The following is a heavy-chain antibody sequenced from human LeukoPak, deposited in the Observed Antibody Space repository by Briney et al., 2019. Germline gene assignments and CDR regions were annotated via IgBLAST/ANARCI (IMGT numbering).Heavy chain of an antibody. J-gene: IGHJ4*02. Sequence: SETLSLTCTVSGGSVSNASYYWSWIRQPPGKGLDWIGYVYYSGSTNYSPSLKSRVTVSVDTSKNQFSLKLTSVTAADTAVYYCARGRYGSGSYYFDNWGQGTLVTVSS. D-gene: IGHD3-10*01. CDR1: GGSVSNASYY. CDR3: ARGRYGSGSYYFDN. V-gene: IGHV4-61*01. CDR2: VYYSGST.